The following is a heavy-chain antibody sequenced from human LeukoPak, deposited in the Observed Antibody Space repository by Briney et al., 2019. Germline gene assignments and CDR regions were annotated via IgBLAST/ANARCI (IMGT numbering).Heavy chain of an antibody. V-gene: IGHV3-23*01. Sequence: TGGSLRLSCAASGFTFSSYWMSWVRQAPGKGLEWVSAISGSGGSTYYADSVKGRFTISRDNSKNTLYLQMNSLRAEDTAVYYCAKGGYDYVWGSFLPDLAYWGQGTLVTVSS. CDR1: GFTFSSYW. CDR2: ISGSGGST. CDR3: AKGGYDYVWGSFLPDLAY. D-gene: IGHD3-16*01. J-gene: IGHJ4*02.